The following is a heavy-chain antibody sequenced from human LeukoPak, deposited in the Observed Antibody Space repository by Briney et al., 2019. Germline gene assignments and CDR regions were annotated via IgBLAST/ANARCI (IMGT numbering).Heavy chain of an antibody. CDR1: GGSISSSSYY. D-gene: IGHD6-19*01. J-gene: IGHJ3*02. CDR3: ARVSSGWYRVAFDI. Sequence: SETLSLTCTVSGGSISSSSYYWGWIRQPPGKGLEWIGSIYYSGSTYYNPSLKSRVTISVDTSKNQFSLKLSSVTAADTAVYYCARVSSGWYRVAFDIWGQGTMVTVSS. V-gene: IGHV4-39*07. CDR2: IYYSGST.